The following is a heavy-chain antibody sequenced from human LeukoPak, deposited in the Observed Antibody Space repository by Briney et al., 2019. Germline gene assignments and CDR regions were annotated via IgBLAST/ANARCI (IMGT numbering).Heavy chain of an antibody. CDR1: GFTFSSYS. CDR3: ARGSGSYRDFDY. CDR2: ISSSSSYI. V-gene: IGHV3-21*01. J-gene: IGHJ4*02. Sequence: GGSLRLSCAASGFTFSSYSMNWVRQAPGKGLEWVSSISSSSSYIYYADSVKGRFTISRDNAKNSLYLQMNSLRAEDTAVYYCARGSGSYRDFDYWGRGTLVTVSS. D-gene: IGHD3-10*01.